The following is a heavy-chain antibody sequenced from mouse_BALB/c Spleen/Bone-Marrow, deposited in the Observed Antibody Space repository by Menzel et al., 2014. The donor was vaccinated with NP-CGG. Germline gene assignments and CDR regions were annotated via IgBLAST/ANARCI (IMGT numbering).Heavy chain of an antibody. Sequence: EVQLVESGPDLVKSGASLKISCKASGYSFTGYYMYWLKQSHGKSLEWIGRVNPNNGGTTYNQKFKDKAILTVDKSSTIAYMELRSLTSEDSAVYYCARDAMDYWGQGTSVTVSS. J-gene: IGHJ4*01. CDR3: ARDAMDY. CDR2: VNPNNGGT. V-gene: IGHV1-18*01. CDR1: GYSFTGYY.